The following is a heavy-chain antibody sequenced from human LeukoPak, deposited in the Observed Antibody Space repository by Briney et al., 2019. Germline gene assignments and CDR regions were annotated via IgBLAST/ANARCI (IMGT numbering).Heavy chain of an antibody. D-gene: IGHD5-18*01. J-gene: IGHJ4*02. CDR1: GFTFNTAW. V-gene: IGHV3-21*04. CDR2: ISSSSSYI. Sequence: NPGGSLRLSCAASGFTFNTAWMNWVRQAPGKGLEWVSSISSSSSYIYYADSVKGRFTISRDNSKNTLYLQMNSLRAEDTAVYYCAKDDPPYSYGYWHYWGQGTLVTVSS. CDR3: AKDDPPYSYGYWHY.